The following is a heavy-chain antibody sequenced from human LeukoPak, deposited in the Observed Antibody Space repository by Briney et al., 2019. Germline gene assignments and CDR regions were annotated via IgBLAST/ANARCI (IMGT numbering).Heavy chain of an antibody. Sequence: GGSLRLSCAASGFTFSSYEMNWVRQAPGKGLEWVSYISSSGSTIYYADSVKGRFTISRDNARNSLYLQMNSLRAEDTAVYYCARDQDWNDRGGLDYWGQGTLVTVSS. D-gene: IGHD1-1*01. V-gene: IGHV3-48*03. CDR1: GFTFSSYE. CDR2: ISSSGSTI. CDR3: ARDQDWNDRGGLDY. J-gene: IGHJ4*02.